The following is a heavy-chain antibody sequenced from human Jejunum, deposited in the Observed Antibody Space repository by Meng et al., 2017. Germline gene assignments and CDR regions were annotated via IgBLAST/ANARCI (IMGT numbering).Heavy chain of an antibody. CDR1: GYTFSGPS. D-gene: IGHD5-12*01. V-gene: IGHV7-4-1*02. CDR3: ARDAASIQFDF. J-gene: IGHJ4*02. CDR2: INTNTGNP. Sequence: QVQLVQSGSELKTPGASVKVSCKSSGYTFSGPSINWIRQAPGQGLEWMGWINTNTGNPTYAQAFTGRFVFSLDTSATTTYLQISSLEAEDTAVYFCARDAASIQFDFWGQGTLVTVSS.